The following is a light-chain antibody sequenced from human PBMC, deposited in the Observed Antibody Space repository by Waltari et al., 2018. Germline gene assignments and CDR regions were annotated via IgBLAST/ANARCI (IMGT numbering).Light chain of an antibody. CDR2: NYS. CDR1: TSNTGPTP. J-gene: IGLJ3*02. V-gene: IGLV1-44*01. Sequence: QSVLTQPPSPSGTPGQRVTIPCSGTTSNTGPTPLIWYQQLPGTAPKLLIFNYSERPSGVPDRFSGSKSGTSSSLAIGGLQAEDEADYYCAAWDDSLNVWLFGGGTKLTVL. CDR3: AAWDDSLNVWL.